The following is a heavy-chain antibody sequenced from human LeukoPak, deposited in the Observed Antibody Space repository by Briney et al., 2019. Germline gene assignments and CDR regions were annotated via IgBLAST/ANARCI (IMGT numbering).Heavy chain of an antibody. J-gene: IGHJ4*02. Sequence: SETLSLTCNVSGDSVTSNNFYWAWIRQPPGKGPEWIGTVYRSGSAYHNPSLKSRLTISIDTSKNQFSLKLTSVTAADTALYFCARAPHSSPTDYYFDFWGPGTLVTVSS. CDR1: GDSVTSNNFY. CDR3: ARAPHSSPTDYYFDF. V-gene: IGHV4-39*07. CDR2: VYRSGSA. D-gene: IGHD1-14*01.